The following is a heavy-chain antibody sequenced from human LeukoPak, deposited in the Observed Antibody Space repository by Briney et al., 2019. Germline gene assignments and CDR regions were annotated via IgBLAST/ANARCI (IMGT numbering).Heavy chain of an antibody. V-gene: IGHV3-30-3*01. D-gene: IGHD5-24*01. J-gene: IGHJ4*02. CDR3: ARDSAWEWLPDYYFDY. CDR2: ISYDGSNK. CDR1: GFSFSSYA. Sequence: GGSLKLSCAASGFSFSSYAMHWVRQAPGKGLEWVAIISYDGSNKFYADSMKGRFTISRDNSKNTLYLQMNSLRADDTAVYYCARDSAWEWLPDYYFDYWGQGTLVTVSS.